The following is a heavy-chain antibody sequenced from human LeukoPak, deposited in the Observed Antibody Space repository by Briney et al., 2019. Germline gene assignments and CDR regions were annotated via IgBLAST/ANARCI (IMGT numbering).Heavy chain of an antibody. Sequence: NPSETLSLTCAVYGGSFSGYYWSWIRQPPGKGLEWIGYIYYSGSTNYNPSLKSRVTISVDTSKNQFSLKLSSVTAADTAVYYCARDKGSYYFDYWGQGTLVTVSS. CDR1: GGSFSGYY. CDR2: IYYSGST. J-gene: IGHJ4*02. V-gene: IGHV4-59*01. D-gene: IGHD1-26*01. CDR3: ARDKGSYYFDY.